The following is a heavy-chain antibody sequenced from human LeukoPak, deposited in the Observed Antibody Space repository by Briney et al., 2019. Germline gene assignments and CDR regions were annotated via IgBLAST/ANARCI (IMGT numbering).Heavy chain of an antibody. J-gene: IGHJ6*02. D-gene: IGHD6-13*01. Sequence: SETLSLTCTVSGGSISSYYWSWIRQPPGKGLEWIGYIYYSGSTNYNPSLKSQVTISVDTSKNQFSLKLSSVTAADTAVYYCARGPLGSSWYSSGDYYYGMDVWGQGTTVTVSS. V-gene: IGHV4-59*01. CDR1: GGSISSYY. CDR2: IYYSGST. CDR3: ARGPLGSSWYSSGDYYYGMDV.